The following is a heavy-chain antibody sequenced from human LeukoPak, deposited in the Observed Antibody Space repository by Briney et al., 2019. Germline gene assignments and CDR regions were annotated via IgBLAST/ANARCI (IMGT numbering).Heavy chain of an antibody. CDR3: AKAKVTSGVAPVDY. J-gene: IGHJ4*02. D-gene: IGHD4-23*01. CDR2: ISGSGGST. V-gene: IGHV3-23*01. Sequence: GGSLRLSCAASGFTSSSYAMSWVRQAPGKGLEWVSAISGSGGSTYYADSVKGRFTISRDNSKNTLYLQMNSLRAEDTAVYYCAKAKVTSGVAPVDYWGQGTLVTVSS. CDR1: GFTSSSYA.